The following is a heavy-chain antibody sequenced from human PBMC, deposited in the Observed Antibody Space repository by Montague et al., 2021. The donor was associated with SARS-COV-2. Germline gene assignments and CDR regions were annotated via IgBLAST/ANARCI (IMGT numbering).Heavy chain of an antibody. CDR2: IYYSGST. CDR3: ARFPTSYYYDSKAAPATPDAFDI. CDR1: GGSFSGYY. Sequence: SETRSLTCAVYGGSFSGYYWSWIRQLPGKGLEWIGSIYYSGSTYYNPSLRSRVTISVDTSKNQFSLKLSSVTAADTAVYYCARFPTSYYYDSKAAPATPDAFDIWGQGTMVTVSS. J-gene: IGHJ3*02. V-gene: IGHV4-39*01. D-gene: IGHD3-22*01.